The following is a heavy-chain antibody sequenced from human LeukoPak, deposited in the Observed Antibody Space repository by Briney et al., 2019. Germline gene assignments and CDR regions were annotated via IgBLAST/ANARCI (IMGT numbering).Heavy chain of an antibody. CDR1: GFTFSSYD. CDR2: ISGSGGTT. D-gene: IGHD2-15*01. Sequence: GGSLRLSCAASGFTFSSYDMSWVRQAPGKGLEWVSTISGSGGTTYYAASVKGRFTISRDNSKNTLHLQMNTLRDDDTALYYCAKAPYCSGGICYSDWYFDLWGRGTLVTVSS. CDR3: AKAPYCSGGICYSDWYFDL. V-gene: IGHV3-23*01. J-gene: IGHJ2*01.